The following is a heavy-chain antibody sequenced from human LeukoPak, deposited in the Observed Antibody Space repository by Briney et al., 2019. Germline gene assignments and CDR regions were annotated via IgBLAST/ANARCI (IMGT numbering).Heavy chain of an antibody. CDR1: GGSFSGYY. V-gene: IGHV4-34*01. Sequence: SETLSLTCAVYGGSFSGYYWSWIRQPPGKGLEWIGEINHSGSTNYNPSLKSRVTISVDTSKNQSSLKLSSVTAADTAVYYCARHARDTAMVTNWFDPWGQGTLVTVSS. CDR3: ARHARDTAMVTNWFDP. CDR2: INHSGST. D-gene: IGHD5-18*01. J-gene: IGHJ5*02.